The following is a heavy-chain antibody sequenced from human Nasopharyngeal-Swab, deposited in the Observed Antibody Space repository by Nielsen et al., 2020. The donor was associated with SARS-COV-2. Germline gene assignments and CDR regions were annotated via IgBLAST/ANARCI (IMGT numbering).Heavy chain of an antibody. Sequence: GGSLRLSCAASGFTFSSYWMHWVRQAPGKELVWVSRINSDGISTTYADSVKGRFTISRDNAKNTLYLQMNSLRAEDTAVYYCARDVDMAATYFDYWGQGTLVTVSS. J-gene: IGHJ4*02. D-gene: IGHD5-24*01. CDR2: INSDGIST. V-gene: IGHV3-74*01. CDR3: ARDVDMAATYFDY. CDR1: GFTFSSYW.